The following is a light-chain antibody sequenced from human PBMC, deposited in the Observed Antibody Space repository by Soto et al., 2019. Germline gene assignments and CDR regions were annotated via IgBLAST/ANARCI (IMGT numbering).Light chain of an antibody. CDR2: RAS. CDR1: ERISTW. Sequence: DIQMTQFPSTLSASVGDRVTITCRASERISTWLAWYQQKPGKAPKALMYRASSLESGVPSRFSGSGSGTEFTLTISSLQPVDFGTYYCQQYNSYQYTFGQGTKVGIK. CDR3: QQYNSYQYT. V-gene: IGKV1-5*03. J-gene: IGKJ2*01.